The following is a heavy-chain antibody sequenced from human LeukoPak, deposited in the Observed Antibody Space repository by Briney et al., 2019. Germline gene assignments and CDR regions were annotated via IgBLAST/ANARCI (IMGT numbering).Heavy chain of an antibody. V-gene: IGHV4-38-2*01. J-gene: IGHJ4*02. Sequence: PSETLSLTCDVSGYSISSGYYWGWIRPPPGKGLEWIGSIYHRGSTFYNPSLKSRVTISVDTSKNQFSLKLSSVTAADTAMYYCATALGQWPNFDYWGRGALVTVSS. CDR2: IYHRGST. CDR1: GYSISSGYY. CDR3: ATALGQWPNFDY. D-gene: IGHD6-19*01.